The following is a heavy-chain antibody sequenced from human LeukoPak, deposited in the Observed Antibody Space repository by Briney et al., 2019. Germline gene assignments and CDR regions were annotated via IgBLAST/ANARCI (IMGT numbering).Heavy chain of an antibody. V-gene: IGHV3-7*01. Sequence: PGGSLRLSCAASGFTFSSYWMSWVRQAPGKGLEWVANIKQDGSEKYYVDSVKGRFTISRDNAKNSPYLQMNGLRAEDTAVYYCAELGITMTGGVWGKGTTVTISS. J-gene: IGHJ6*04. CDR2: IKQDGSEK. CDR1: GFTFSSYW. CDR3: AELGITMTGGV. D-gene: IGHD3-10*02.